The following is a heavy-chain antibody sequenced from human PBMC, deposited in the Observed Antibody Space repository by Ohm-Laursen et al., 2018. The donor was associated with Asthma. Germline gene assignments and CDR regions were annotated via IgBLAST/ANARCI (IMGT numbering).Heavy chain of an antibody. V-gene: IGHV3-11*01. Sequence: SLRLSCAASGFTFSDYYMSWVRQAPGKGLEWISYISTSGSTMYYADSVKGRFTISRDNAKSSLYLQMNSLTVEDTAVYYCARDPPVTTVTTGEYFDYGGQGPLVPVTS. CDR2: ISTSGSTM. D-gene: IGHD4-17*01. CDR3: ARDPPVTTVTTGEYFDY. J-gene: IGHJ4*02. CDR1: GFTFSDYY.